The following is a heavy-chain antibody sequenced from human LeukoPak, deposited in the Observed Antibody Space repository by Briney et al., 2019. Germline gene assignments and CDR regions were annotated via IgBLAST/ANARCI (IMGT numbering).Heavy chain of an antibody. V-gene: IGHV1-69*05. CDR1: GGTFSSYA. CDR2: IIPIFGTA. CDR3: ARDLTAIFGVGLGY. J-gene: IGHJ4*02. D-gene: IGHD3-3*01. Sequence: SVKVSCKASGGTFSSYAISWVRQAPGQGLEWMGRIIPIFGTANYAQKFQGRVTITTDESTSTAYMELSSLRSEDTAVYYCARDLTAIFGVGLGYWGQGTLVTVSS.